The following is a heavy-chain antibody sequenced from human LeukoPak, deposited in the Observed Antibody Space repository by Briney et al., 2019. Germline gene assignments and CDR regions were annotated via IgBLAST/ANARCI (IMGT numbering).Heavy chain of an antibody. Sequence: ASVKVSCKVSGYTLTELSMHWVRQAPGKGLEWMGGFDPEDGGTIYAQKFQGRVTMTEDTSTDTAYMELSSLRSEDTAVYYCATEKAVGCSSTSCQGVDYWGQGTLVTVSS. V-gene: IGHV1-24*01. CDR2: FDPEDGGT. CDR3: ATEKAVGCSSTSCQGVDY. J-gene: IGHJ4*02. CDR1: GYTLTELS. D-gene: IGHD2-2*01.